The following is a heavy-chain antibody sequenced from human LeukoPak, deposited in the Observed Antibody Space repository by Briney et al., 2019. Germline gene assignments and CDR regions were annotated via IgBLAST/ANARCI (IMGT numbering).Heavy chain of an antibody. CDR2: INSNSCDT. D-gene: IGHD3-9*01. J-gene: IGHJ2*01. V-gene: IGHV1-2*02. CDR3: AREPHYDLLTGYALGYLDL. Sequence: GASVKVSCTASGYTFTGYYIHWVRQAPGQGLGWMGGINSNSCDTNYAQKFQGRVTMTRDTYISTAYMELSRLRSDDTAVYYCAREPHYDLLTGYALGYLDLWGRGTLLTVSS. CDR1: GYTFTGYY.